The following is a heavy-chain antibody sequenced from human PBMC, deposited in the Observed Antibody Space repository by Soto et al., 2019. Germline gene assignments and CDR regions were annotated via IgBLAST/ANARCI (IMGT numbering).Heavy chain of an antibody. J-gene: IGHJ6*02. CDR1: GYSFTSYW. CDR2: IDPTDSYT. V-gene: IGHV5-10-1*01. CDR3: ANKDYYYGLDV. Sequence: GESLEISCKGSGYSFTSYWISWVRQMPGKGLEWMGRIDPTDSYTIYSPSFQGHVTISADKSISTAYLQWSSLKASDTAMYYCANKDYYYGLDVWGQGTTVTVSS.